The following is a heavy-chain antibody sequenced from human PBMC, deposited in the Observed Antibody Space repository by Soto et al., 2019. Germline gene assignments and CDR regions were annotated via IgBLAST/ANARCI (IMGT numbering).Heavy chain of an antibody. CDR1: GLSLRTTGVG. J-gene: IGHJ6*02. V-gene: IGHV2-5*02. D-gene: IGHD2-21*02. CDR2: LYWVDDK. CDR3: VQSLCGGDGLQSDSSHAYYGLDV. Sequence: QITLKESGPTLVKPTQTLTLTCTFSGLSLRTTGVGVGWVRQPPGKALEWLALLYWVDDKRYSPSLKSRLTITKDTSKKQVVLTMTNMDTVDTATYYCVQSLCGGDGLQSDSSHAYYGLDVWGQGTTVTVSS.